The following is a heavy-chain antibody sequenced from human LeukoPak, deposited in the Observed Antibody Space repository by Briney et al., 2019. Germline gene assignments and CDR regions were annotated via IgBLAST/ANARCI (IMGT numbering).Heavy chain of an antibody. CDR3: ARGYSSGWYEGHFDY. Sequence: GASVKVSCKASGGTFSSYAISWVRQAPGQGLEWMGWIIPIFGTANYAQKFQGRVTITADKSTSTAYMELSSLRSEDTAVYYCARGYSSGWYEGHFDYWGQGTLVTVSS. CDR1: GGTFSSYA. V-gene: IGHV1-69*06. CDR2: IIPIFGTA. D-gene: IGHD6-19*01. J-gene: IGHJ4*02.